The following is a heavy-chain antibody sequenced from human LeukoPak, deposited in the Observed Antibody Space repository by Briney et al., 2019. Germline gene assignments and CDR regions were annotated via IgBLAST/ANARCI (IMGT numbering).Heavy chain of an antibody. Sequence: SETLSLTYTFTLHSISSRSYYWGWIRQPPGKVLEWIGMFYSSGSTDYNQYLRSRVTIAVSTSKNQSCLKLMSFSAADTDVYYCARSIAAAGTGFDYWGQGTLVTVSS. CDR3: ARSIAAAGTGFDY. CDR1: LHSISSRSYY. V-gene: IGHV4-39*01. CDR2: FYSSGST. D-gene: IGHD6-13*01. J-gene: IGHJ4*02.